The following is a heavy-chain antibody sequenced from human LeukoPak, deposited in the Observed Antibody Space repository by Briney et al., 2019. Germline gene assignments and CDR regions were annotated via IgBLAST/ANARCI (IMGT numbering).Heavy chain of an antibody. V-gene: IGHV4-59*01. J-gene: IGHJ4*02. CDR1: GGSISSYY. D-gene: IGHD2/OR15-2a*01. CDR2: IYYSGST. Sequence: SETLSLTCTVSGGSISSYYWSWIRQPPRKGLEWIGYIYYSGSTNYNPSLKSRVTISVDTSKNQFSLKLSSVTAADTAVYYCARLARQNIVREFDYWGQGTLVTVSS. CDR3: ARLARQNIVREFDY.